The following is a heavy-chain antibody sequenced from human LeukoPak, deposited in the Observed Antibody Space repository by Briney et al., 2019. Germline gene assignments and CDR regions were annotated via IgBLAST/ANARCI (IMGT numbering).Heavy chain of an antibody. Sequence: PGRSLRLSCPASGFTFSSYGMHWVRQAPGKGLEWVAVISYDGSNKYYADSVKGRFTISRDNSKNTLYLQMNSLRAEDTAVYYCAKARGSSGPFYWGQGTLVTVSS. D-gene: IGHD6-6*01. CDR1: GFTFSSYG. V-gene: IGHV3-30*18. CDR3: AKARGSSGPFY. CDR2: ISYDGSNK. J-gene: IGHJ4*02.